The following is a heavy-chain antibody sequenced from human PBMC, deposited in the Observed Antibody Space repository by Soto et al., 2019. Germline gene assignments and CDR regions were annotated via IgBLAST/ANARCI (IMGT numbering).Heavy chain of an antibody. V-gene: IGHV4-34*01. D-gene: IGHD6-13*01. CDR1: GLSFSGYY. CDR2: INHSGST. Sequence: SETLSLTCAVYGLSFSGYYWSWIRQPPGKGLEWIGEINHSGSTNYNPSLKSRVTISVDTSKNQFSLKLSSVTAADTAVYYCARVGEQQLVYFDYWGQGTLVTVSS. CDR3: ARVGEQQLVYFDY. J-gene: IGHJ4*02.